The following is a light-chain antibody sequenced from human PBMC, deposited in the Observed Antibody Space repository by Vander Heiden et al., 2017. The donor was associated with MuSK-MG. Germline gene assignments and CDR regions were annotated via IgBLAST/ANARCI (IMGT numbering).Light chain of an antibody. CDR1: ALPKKY. CDR2: EDS. V-gene: IGLV3-10*01. Sequence: SYELTQPPSGSVSPGQTARITCSGDALPKKYAYWYQQKSGQAPVLVIYEDSKRPSGIPERFPGSSSGTMATLTISGAQVEDEADYYCYSADSSGNHWVFGGGTKLTVL. J-gene: IGLJ3*02. CDR3: YSADSSGNHWV.